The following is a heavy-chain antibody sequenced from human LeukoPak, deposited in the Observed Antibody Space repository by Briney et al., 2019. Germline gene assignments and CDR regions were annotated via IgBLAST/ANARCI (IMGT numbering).Heavy chain of an antibody. Sequence: GGSLRLSCAASGFTFDDYGMSWVRQAPGKGLEWVSGINWNGGSTDYADSVKGRFTISRDNAKNSLYLQMNSLRAEDTALYYCAREPWDYYDSSEVNYYYYMDVWGKGTTVTVSS. J-gene: IGHJ6*03. CDR1: GFTFDDYG. V-gene: IGHV3-20*04. CDR2: INWNGGST. CDR3: AREPWDYYDSSEVNYYYYMDV. D-gene: IGHD3-22*01.